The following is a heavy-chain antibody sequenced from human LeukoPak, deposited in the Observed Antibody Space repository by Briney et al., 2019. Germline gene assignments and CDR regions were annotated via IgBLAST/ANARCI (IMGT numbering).Heavy chain of an antibody. V-gene: IGHV1-18*01. CDR1: GYTFTSYG. Sequence: ASVKVSCKASGYTFTSYGISWVRQAPGQGLEWMGWISAYNGNTNYAQKLQGRVTMTTDTSTSTAYMELRSLRSDDTAVYYCARWYYYDSSGYSGFDYWGQGTLVTVSS. CDR3: ARWYYYDSSGYSGFDY. CDR2: ISAYNGNT. J-gene: IGHJ4*02. D-gene: IGHD3-22*01.